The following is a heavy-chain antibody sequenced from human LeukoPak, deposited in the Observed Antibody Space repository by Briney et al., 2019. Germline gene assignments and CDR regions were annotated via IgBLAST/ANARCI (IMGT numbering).Heavy chain of an antibody. CDR3: AGLEWRDSNWFDP. V-gene: IGHV4-30-4*01. D-gene: IGHD3-3*01. CDR1: GGSISSGDYY. CDR2: IYYSGST. J-gene: IGHJ5*02. Sequence: SETLSLTCTVSGGSISSGDYYWSWIRQPPGKGLEWIGYIYYSGSTYYNPSLKSRVTISVDTSKNQFSLKLSSVTAADTAVYYCAGLEWRDSNWFDPWGQGTLVTVSS.